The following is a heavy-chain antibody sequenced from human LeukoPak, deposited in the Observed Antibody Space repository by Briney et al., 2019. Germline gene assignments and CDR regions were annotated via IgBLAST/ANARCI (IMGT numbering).Heavy chain of an antibody. V-gene: IGHV3-53*01. CDR3: ARLGGGLDYFDY. D-gene: IGHD2-15*01. CDR1: GFTVSSNY. CDR2: IYSGDTT. J-gene: IGHJ4*02. Sequence: GGSLRLSCAASGFTVSSNYMSWVRQAPGKGLEWVSVIYSGDTTYYADSVKGRFTISRDNSKNTLYLQMSSLSAEDTALYYCARLGGGLDYFDYWGQGTLVTVSS.